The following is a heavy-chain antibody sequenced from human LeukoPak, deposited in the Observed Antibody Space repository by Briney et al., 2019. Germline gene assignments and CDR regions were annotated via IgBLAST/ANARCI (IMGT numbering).Heavy chain of an antibody. CDR3: ARRPIVVVPAASHYFDY. CDR1: GDSINNNNYY. CDR2: IYYNGRT. D-gene: IGHD2-2*01. V-gene: IGHV4-39*01. Sequence: SETLSLTCTVSGDSINNNNYYWGWIRQPPGEGLEWIGNIYYNGRTYYSPSLKSRGTISVDTSNNQFSLKLNSVTAADTAVYYCARRPIVVVPAASHYFDYWGQGILVAVSS. J-gene: IGHJ4*02.